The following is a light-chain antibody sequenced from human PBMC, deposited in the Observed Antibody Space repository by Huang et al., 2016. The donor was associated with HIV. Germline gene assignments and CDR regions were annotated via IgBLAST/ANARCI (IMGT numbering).Light chain of an antibody. J-gene: IGKJ1*01. V-gene: IGKV4-1*01. CDR3: QQYFNTPPT. CDR1: QSVLIRSNNKKY. CDR2: WAS. Sequence: DIVMTQSPDSLAVSLGERATIKCKSSQSVLIRSNNKKYLAWYQKKPGQPPKLVIYWASTREAGVPGRFSGSGSETDFTLTISSLQAEDVAVYYCQQYFNTPPTFGQGTKVEIK.